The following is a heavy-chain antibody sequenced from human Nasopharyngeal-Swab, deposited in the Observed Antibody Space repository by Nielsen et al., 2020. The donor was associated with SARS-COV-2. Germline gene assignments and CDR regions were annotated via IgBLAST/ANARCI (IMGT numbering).Heavy chain of an antibody. D-gene: IGHD5-18*01. CDR1: GFTVSSNY. CDR3: ARSSGYSYGYAGYYGMDV. Sequence: GGSLRLSCAAYGFTVSSNYMSWVRQATGKGLEWVSVIYSGGSTYYADSVKGRFTISRDNSKNTLYLQMNSLRAEDTAVYYCARSSGYSYGYAGYYGMDVWGQGTTVTVSS. CDR2: IYSGGST. V-gene: IGHV3-53*01. J-gene: IGHJ6*02.